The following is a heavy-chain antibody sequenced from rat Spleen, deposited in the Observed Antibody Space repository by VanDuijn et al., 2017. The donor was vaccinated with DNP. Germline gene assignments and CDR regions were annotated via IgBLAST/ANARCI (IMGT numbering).Heavy chain of an antibody. CDR2: ISTSGSRT. CDR1: GFTFSDYH. J-gene: IGHJ2*01. Sequence: EVQLVESGGGLVLPGRSLKLSCVVSGFTFSDYHMAWVRQAPKKGLEWVATISTSGSRTYYPDSVKGRFTISRDNAKSSLYLQMNSLKSEDTATYYCARREAAILDYWGQGVMVTVSS. CDR3: ARREAAILDY. D-gene: IGHD1-2*01. V-gene: IGHV5-7*01.